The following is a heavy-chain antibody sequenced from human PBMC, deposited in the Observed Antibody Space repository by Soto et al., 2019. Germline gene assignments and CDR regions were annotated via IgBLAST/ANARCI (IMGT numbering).Heavy chain of an antibody. D-gene: IGHD1-26*01. CDR1: GYTFTSYA. CDR2: INAGNGNT. J-gene: IGHJ4*02. V-gene: IGHV1-3*01. CDR3: ARGSAVGATTQYYFAY. Sequence: GASVKVSCKASGYTFTSYAMHWVRQAPGQRLEWMGWINAGNGNTNYAQKLQGRVTMTTDTSTSTAYMELRSLRSDDTALFYCARGSAVGATTQYYFAYWGQGTRVTVSS.